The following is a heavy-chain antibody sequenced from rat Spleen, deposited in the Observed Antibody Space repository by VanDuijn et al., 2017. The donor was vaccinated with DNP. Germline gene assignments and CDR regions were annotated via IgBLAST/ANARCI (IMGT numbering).Heavy chain of an antibody. CDR1: GFTFTYYG. V-gene: IGHV5-27*01. D-gene: IGHD1-11*01. CDR2: ITTSGGST. CDR3: TTDFERGY. J-gene: IGHJ2*01. Sequence: EVQLVESGGDLVEPGRSLKLSCAASGFTFTYYGMAWVRQVPKKGLEWVASITTSGGSTSYRDSVKGRFTISRDNAKTTLYLQMDSPRSEDTATYYCTTDFERGYWGQGVMVTVSS.